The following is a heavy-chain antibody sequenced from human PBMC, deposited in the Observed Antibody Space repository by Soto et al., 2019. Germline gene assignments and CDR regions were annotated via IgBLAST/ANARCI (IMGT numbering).Heavy chain of an antibody. CDR2: INHSGST. CDR3: ARVIPGATVTSYFDY. J-gene: IGHJ4*02. D-gene: IGHD4-17*01. V-gene: IGHV4-34*01. CDR1: GGSFSGYY. Sequence: PSETLSLTCAVYGGSFSGYYWSWIRQPPGKGLEWIGEINHSGSTNYNPSLKSRVTISVDTSKNQFSLKLSSVTAADTAVYYCARVIPGATVTSYFDYWGQGTLVTVSS.